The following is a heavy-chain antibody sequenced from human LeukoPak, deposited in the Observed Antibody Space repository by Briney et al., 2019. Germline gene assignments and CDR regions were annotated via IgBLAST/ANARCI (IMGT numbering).Heavy chain of an antibody. V-gene: IGHV3-69-1*01. Sequence: PGGSLRLSCAASGFTVSSNYMSWVRQAPGKGLEWVSSISSSSYIYYADSVKGRFTISRDNAKNSLYLQMNSLRAEDTAVYYCATPPYYLWYWGQGTLVTVSS. CDR1: GFTVSSNY. CDR3: ATPPYYLWY. J-gene: IGHJ4*02. CDR2: ISSSSYI. D-gene: IGHD3-10*01.